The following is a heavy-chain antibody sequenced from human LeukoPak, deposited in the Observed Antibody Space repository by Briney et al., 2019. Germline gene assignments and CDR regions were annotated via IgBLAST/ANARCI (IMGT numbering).Heavy chain of an antibody. Sequence: ASVKVSCKASGYTFTGYHMHWVRQAPGQGLEWMGWINPKSGGTNYAQKFQGRVTMTRDTSISTAYMELSRLRSDDTAVYYCARDLFSRRMNYYGSGSYFAYWGQGTLVAVSS. CDR1: GYTFTGYH. J-gene: IGHJ4*02. D-gene: IGHD3-10*01. CDR2: INPKSGGT. V-gene: IGHV1-2*02. CDR3: ARDLFSRRMNYYGSGSYFAY.